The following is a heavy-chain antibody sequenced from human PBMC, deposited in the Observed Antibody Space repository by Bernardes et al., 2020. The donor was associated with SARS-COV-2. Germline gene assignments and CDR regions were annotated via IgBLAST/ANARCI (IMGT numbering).Heavy chain of an antibody. J-gene: IGHJ4*02. CDR2: IWYDGSNK. CDR3: ARDPVGESTYFDY. Sequence: GSLRLSCAASGFTFSSYCMHWVRQAPGKGLEWVAVIWYDGSNKYYADSVKGRFTISRDNSKNTLYLQMNSLRAEDTAVYYCARDPVGESTYFDYWGQGTLVTVSS. D-gene: IGHD1-26*01. CDR1: GFTFSSYC. V-gene: IGHV3-33*01.